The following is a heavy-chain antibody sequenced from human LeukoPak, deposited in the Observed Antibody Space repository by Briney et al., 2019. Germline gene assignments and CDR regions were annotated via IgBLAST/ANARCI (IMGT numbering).Heavy chain of an antibody. CDR3: TRGGDFDY. CDR2: IYSGGST. D-gene: IGHD3-16*01. Sequence: GGSLRLSCAASGFTFSSYWMHWVRQAPGKGLEWVSVIYSGGSTYYADSVKGRFTISRDNSKSRLYLQMNSLRAEDTAVYYCTRGGDFDYWGQGTLVTVSS. J-gene: IGHJ4*02. V-gene: IGHV3-66*02. CDR1: GFTFSSYW.